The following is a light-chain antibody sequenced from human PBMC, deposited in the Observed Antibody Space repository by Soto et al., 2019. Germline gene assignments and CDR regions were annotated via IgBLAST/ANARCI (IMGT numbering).Light chain of an antibody. V-gene: IGLV2-14*03. Sequence: QSALTQPASVSGSPGQSFTISCTGTSSDIGAYDYVSWFQQYSGKAPTLIIYEVRFRPSGVSSRFSGSKSGNTASLTISGLQTEDEADYYCGSYASATLIFGGGTKVTVL. CDR2: EVR. J-gene: IGLJ2*01. CDR3: GSYASATLI. CDR1: SSDIGAYDY.